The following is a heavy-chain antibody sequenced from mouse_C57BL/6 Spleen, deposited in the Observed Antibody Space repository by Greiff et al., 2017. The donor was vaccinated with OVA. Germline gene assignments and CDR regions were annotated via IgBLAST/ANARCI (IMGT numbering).Heavy chain of an antibody. CDR1: GYTFTSYW. CDR3: ARRAFTTTNYFDF. D-gene: IGHD1-1*01. J-gene: IGHJ2*01. Sequence: QVQLQQPGAELVQPGASVKMSCKASGYTFTSYWITWVQQRPGQGLEWIGDIYHGSGSTNYTERFKSKATLHVDTSHSTAYMQLSSLTSEDSAVYYCARRAFTTTNYFDFWGQGTTLTVSS. CDR2: IYHGSGST. V-gene: IGHV1-55*01.